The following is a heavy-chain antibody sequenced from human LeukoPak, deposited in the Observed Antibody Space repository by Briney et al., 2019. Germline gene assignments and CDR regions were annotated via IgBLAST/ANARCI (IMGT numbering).Heavy chain of an antibody. Sequence: SVKVSCKASGGTFSSYAISWVRRAPGQGLEWMGGIIPIFGTTNYAQKFQGRVTITTDESTSTAYMELSSLRSEDTAVYYCATTYDYGGNSGALDYWGQGTLVTVSS. CDR2: IIPIFGTT. J-gene: IGHJ4*02. V-gene: IGHV1-69*05. D-gene: IGHD4-23*01. CDR3: ATTYDYGGNSGALDY. CDR1: GGTFSSYA.